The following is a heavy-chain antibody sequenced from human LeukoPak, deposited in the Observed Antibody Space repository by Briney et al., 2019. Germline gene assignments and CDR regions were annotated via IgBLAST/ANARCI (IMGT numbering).Heavy chain of an antibody. Sequence: SETLSLTCTVSGGSISSSSYFWGWRRQPPARGLEWIGSIYYRGSTYYNPSLKSRVTISVDTSKNHFSLKLSSVTAADTAVYYCARRPLGAAADAFDIWGQGTMVTVSS. CDR2: IYYRGST. D-gene: IGHD3-16*01. J-gene: IGHJ3*02. V-gene: IGHV4-39*02. CDR1: GGSISSSSYF. CDR3: ARRPLGAAADAFDI.